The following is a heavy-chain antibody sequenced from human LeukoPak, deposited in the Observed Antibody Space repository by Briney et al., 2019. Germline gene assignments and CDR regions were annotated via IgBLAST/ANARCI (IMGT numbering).Heavy chain of an antibody. J-gene: IGHJ4*02. CDR1: GFTFSSYA. V-gene: IGHV3-23*01. CDR2: ISGSGGST. D-gene: IGHD3-22*01. Sequence: PGGSLRLSCAASGFTFSSYAMSWVRQAPGKGLEWVSAISGSGGSTYYADSVKGRFTISRDNSKNTLYLQMNSLRAEDTAVYYCAKDSGYDSSGYYYFPLDYWGQGTLVTVSS. CDR3: AKDSGYDSSGYYYFPLDY.